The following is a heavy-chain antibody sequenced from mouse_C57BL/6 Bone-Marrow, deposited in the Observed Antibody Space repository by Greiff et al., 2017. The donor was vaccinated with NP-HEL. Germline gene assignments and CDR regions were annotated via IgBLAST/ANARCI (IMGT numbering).Heavy chain of an antibody. V-gene: IGHV1-69*01. CDR1: GYTFTSYW. J-gene: IGHJ3*01. CDR2: IDPSDSYT. CDR3: ARRGDGSSSLVRGFAY. D-gene: IGHD1-1*01. Sequence: QVQLQQPGAELVMPGASVKLSCKASGYTFTSYWMHWVKQRPGQGLEWIGEIDPSDSYTNYNQKFKGKSTLTVDKSSSTAYMQLSSLTSEDSAVYYCARRGDGSSSLVRGFAYWGQGTLVTVSA.